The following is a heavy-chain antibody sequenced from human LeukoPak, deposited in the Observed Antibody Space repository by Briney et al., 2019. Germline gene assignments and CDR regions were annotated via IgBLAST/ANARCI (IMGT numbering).Heavy chain of an antibody. J-gene: IGHJ4*02. CDR2: ISYDGSNK. D-gene: IGHD4-23*01. V-gene: IGHV3-30-3*01. Sequence: GGSLRLSCAASGFAFSSYAMHWVRQAPGKGLEWVAVISYDGSNKYYADSVKGRFTISRDNSKNTLYLQMNSLRAEDTAVYYCATTVVTRFDYWGQGTLVTVSS. CDR1: GFAFSSYA. CDR3: ATTVVTRFDY.